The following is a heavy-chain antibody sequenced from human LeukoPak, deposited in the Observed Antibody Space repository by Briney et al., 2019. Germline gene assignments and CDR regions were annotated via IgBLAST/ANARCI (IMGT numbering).Heavy chain of an antibody. V-gene: IGHV1-69*13. D-gene: IGHD2-2*01. CDR2: IIPIFGTA. Sequence: SVKVSCKASGGTFSSYAIRWVRQAPGQGLEWMGGIIPIFGTANYAQKFQGRVTITADESTSTAYMELSSLRSEDTAVYYCARDSSHKTYYYYGMDVWGQGTTVTVSS. CDR3: ARDSSHKTYYYYGMDV. CDR1: GGTFSSYA. J-gene: IGHJ6*02.